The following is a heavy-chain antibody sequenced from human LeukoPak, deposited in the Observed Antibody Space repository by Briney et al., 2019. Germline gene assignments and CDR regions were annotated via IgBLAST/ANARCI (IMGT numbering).Heavy chain of an antibody. CDR3: ARGKKLDFWSGSMYYFDY. CDR2: IYYSGST. J-gene: IGHJ4*02. V-gene: IGHV4-59*01. CDR1: GGSISSYY. Sequence: SETLSLTCTVSGGSISSYYWSWIRQPAGKGLEWIGYIYYSGSTNYNPSLKSRVTISVDTSKNQFSLKLSSVTAADTAVYYCARGKKLDFWSGSMYYFDYWGQGTLVTVSS. D-gene: IGHD3-3*01.